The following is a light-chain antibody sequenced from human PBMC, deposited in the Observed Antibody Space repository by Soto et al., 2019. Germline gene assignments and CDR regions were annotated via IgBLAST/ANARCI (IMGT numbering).Light chain of an antibody. CDR2: DAS. J-gene: IGKJ1*01. CDR1: QSVTSTY. V-gene: IGKV3-11*01. CDR3: QQRSNWT. Sequence: EIVLTQSPGTLSLSPGERATLSCRASQSVTSTYLAWYQQKPGQAPRLLIYDASNRATGIPARFSGSGSETDFTLTISSLEPEDFAVYYCQQRSNWTFGQGTKVDIK.